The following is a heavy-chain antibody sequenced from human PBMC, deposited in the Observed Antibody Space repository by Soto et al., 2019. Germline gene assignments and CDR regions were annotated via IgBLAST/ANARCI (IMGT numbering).Heavy chain of an antibody. D-gene: IGHD4-4*01. J-gene: IGHJ3*02. CDR1: GFSLSTSGMC. CDR3: ARILYRDGFHDAFDI. V-gene: IGHV2-70*01. Sequence: SGPTLVNPTQTLTLTCTFSGFSLSTSGMCVSWIRQPPGKALEWLALIDWDDDKYYSTSLKTRLTISKDTSKNQVVLTMSNMDPVDTATYYCARILYRDGFHDAFDIWGQGTMVTVSS. CDR2: IDWDDDK.